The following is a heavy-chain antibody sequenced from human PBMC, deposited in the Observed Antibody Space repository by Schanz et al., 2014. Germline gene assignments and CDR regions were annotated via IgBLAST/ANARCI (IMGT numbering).Heavy chain of an antibody. Sequence: QVHLVQSGAEVKRPGASVKVSCKASEYSFTSYSMHWVRQAPGQRLEWMGWINTGSGDTKYSQNLQGRVTRTTDTSTSTVYMALTDLRSDDTAVYYCARDRRFFDRDDLYYFDSWGQGTLVTVSS. CDR1: EYSFTSYS. J-gene: IGHJ4*02. CDR3: ARDRRFFDRDDLYYFDS. CDR2: INTGSGDT. V-gene: IGHV1-3*04. D-gene: IGHD3-3*01.